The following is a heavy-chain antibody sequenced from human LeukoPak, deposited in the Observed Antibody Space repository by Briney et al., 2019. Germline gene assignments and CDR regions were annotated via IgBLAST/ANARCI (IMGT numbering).Heavy chain of an antibody. CDR1: GYTFTGYY. D-gene: IGHD3-22*01. J-gene: IGHJ3*02. V-gene: IGHV1-2*02. CDR3: ARDYYDSSGYFAFDI. Sequence: GASVKVSCKASGYTFTGYYMHWVRQAPGQGLEWMGWINPNSGGTNYAQKFQGRATMTRDTSISTAYMELSRLRSDDTAVYYCARDYYDSSGYFAFDIWGQGTMVTVSS. CDR2: INPNSGGT.